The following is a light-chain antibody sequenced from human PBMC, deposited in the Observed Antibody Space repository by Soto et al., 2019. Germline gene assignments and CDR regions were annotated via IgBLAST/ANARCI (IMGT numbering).Light chain of an antibody. V-gene: IGKV3-20*01. CDR2: GAS. Sequence: EGMLTQSPGTLSLSPGERATLSCRASQSISSMYLTWYQHKPGQAPRLLIYGASIRATGIPDRFSGSGSGTDFTFTISRLEPEDSAVYYCQQFRSSPPAFTFGQGTKVEI. CDR3: QQFRSSPPAFT. J-gene: IGKJ2*01. CDR1: QSISSMY.